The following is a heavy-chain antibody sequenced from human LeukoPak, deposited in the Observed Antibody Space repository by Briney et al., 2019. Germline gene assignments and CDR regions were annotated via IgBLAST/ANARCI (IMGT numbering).Heavy chain of an antibody. Sequence: PGGSLRLSCAASGFTFSSYAMHWVRQAPGKGLEWVAVISYDGSNKYYADSVKGRFTISRDNSKNTLYLQMNSLRAEDTAVYYCARDLGAAYCGGDCYPPTMDVWGQGTTVTVSS. CDR3: ARDLGAAYCGGDCYPPTMDV. CDR2: ISYDGSNK. D-gene: IGHD2-21*02. CDR1: GFTFSSYA. J-gene: IGHJ6*02. V-gene: IGHV3-30-3*01.